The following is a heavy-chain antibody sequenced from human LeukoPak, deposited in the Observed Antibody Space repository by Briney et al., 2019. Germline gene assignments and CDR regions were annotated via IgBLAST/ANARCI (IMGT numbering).Heavy chain of an antibody. CDR3: ATDDLYYGSGSYYNGGGV. CDR2: ISYDGSNK. CDR1: GFTFSSYA. J-gene: IGHJ6*02. D-gene: IGHD3-10*01. V-gene: IGHV3-30-3*01. Sequence: GGSLRLSCAASGFTFSSYAMHWVRQAPGKGLEWVAVISYDGSNKYYADSVKGRFTISRDNSKNTLYLQMNSLRAEDTAVYYCATDDLYYGSGSYYNGGGVWGQGTTVTVSS.